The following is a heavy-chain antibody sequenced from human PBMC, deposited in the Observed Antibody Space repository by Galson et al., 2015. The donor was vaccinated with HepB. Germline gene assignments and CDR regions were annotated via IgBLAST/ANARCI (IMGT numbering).Heavy chain of an antibody. CDR3: ARELMGYSSTWRRYWFFDL. V-gene: IGHV3-48*04. J-gene: IGHJ2*01. CDR1: GFTFSSYS. Sequence: SLRLSCAASGFTFSSYSMNWVRQAPGKGLEWVSIISSSSTTIYYADSVKGRFTISRDDAKNLLYLQMNSLRAEDTAVYYCARELMGYSSTWRRYWFFDLWGRGTLVTVSS. CDR2: ISSSSTTI. D-gene: IGHD6-13*01.